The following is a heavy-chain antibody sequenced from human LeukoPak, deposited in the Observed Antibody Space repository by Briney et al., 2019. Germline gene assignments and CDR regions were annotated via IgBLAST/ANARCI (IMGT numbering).Heavy chain of an antibody. Sequence: GGSLRLSCAASGFTFSTYEMNWVRQAPGKGLEGVSYISSSGSTIYYADSVKGRFTIARYNAKNSLYLQMNSPRAEETGVYYCASLVYGSGSNDDAFDIWAKGHWSPSLQ. CDR3: ASLVYGSGSNDDAFDI. D-gene: IGHD3-10*01. CDR2: ISSSGSTI. V-gene: IGHV3-48*03. J-gene: IGHJ3*02. CDR1: GFTFSTYE.